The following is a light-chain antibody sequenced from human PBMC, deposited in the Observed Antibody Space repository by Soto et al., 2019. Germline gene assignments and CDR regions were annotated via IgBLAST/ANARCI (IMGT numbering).Light chain of an antibody. CDR3: QRSFSTPLT. CDR1: QSISSY. Sequence: DIQMTQSPSSLSASVGDRVTITCRASQSISSYLHWYQQKPGKAPKLLIYAASSLQSGVPSRFSGSESGTDFTLTISSLQPEDFTTYYCQRSFSTPLTFGGGTKVEIK. V-gene: IGKV1-39*01. CDR2: AAS. J-gene: IGKJ4*01.